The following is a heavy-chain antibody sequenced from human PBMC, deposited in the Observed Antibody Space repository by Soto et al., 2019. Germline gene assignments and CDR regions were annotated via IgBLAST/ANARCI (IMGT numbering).Heavy chain of an antibody. V-gene: IGHV1-3*01. CDR3: ASLVAANRGDAFDI. CDR1: GYTFTSYA. D-gene: IGHD2-15*01. J-gene: IGHJ3*02. CDR2: INAGNGNT. Sequence: EASVKVSCTASGYTFTSYAMHWVRQAPGQRLEWMGWINAGNGNTKYSQKFQGRVTITRDTSASTAYMELSSLRSEDTAVYYCASLVAANRGDAFDIWGQGTMVTVSS.